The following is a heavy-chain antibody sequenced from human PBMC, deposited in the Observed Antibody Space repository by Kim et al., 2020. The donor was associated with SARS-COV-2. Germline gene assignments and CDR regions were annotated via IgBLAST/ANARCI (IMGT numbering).Heavy chain of an antibody. D-gene: IGHD3-10*01. CDR3: ARALRGSGSLGWGYYYYYGMDV. Sequence: GGSLRLSCAASGFTFSSYEMNWVRQAPGKGLEWVSYISSSGSTIYYADSVKGRFTISRDNAKNSLYLQMNSLRAEDTAVYYCARALRGSGSLGWGYYYYYGMDVWGQGTTVTVSS. CDR2: ISSSGSTI. CDR1: GFTFSSYE. V-gene: IGHV3-48*03. J-gene: IGHJ6*02.